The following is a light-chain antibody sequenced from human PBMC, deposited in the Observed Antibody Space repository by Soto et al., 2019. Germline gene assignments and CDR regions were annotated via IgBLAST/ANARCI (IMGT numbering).Light chain of an antibody. CDR1: SSDVGGYNY. CDR3: SSYTSSSPLV. CDR2: EVS. V-gene: IGLV2-14*01. Sequence: QSALTQPASVSGSPGQSITISCTGTSSDVGGYNYVSWYQQHPGKAPKLMIYEVSNRPSGVSNRFSGSKSGNTASLTISGLQAEDEADYCCSSYTSSSPLVFGGGTQLTVL. J-gene: IGLJ7*01.